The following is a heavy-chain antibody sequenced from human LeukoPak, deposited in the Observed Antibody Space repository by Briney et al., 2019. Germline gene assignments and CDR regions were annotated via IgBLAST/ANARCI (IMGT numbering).Heavy chain of an antibody. CDR2: INSNSGGT. CDR1: GYTFTVYY. D-gene: IGHD3-10*01. V-gene: IGHV1-2*04. Sequence: ASVKVSCKASGYTFTVYYIHWVRQAPGQGLEWMGWINSNSGGTRYAQKFQGWVTMTRDTSISTAYMELSRLRSDDTAVYYCARARRRSSPLRSQNWFDPWGQGTLVTVSS. CDR3: ARARRRSSPLRSQNWFDP. J-gene: IGHJ5*02.